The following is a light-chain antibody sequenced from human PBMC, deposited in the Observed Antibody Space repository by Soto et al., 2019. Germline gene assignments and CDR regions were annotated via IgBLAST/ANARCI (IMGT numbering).Light chain of an antibody. Sequence: EIVLTQSPGTLSLSPGERATLSCRASQSVSSSYLAWYQKKPGQAPRLLIYGASSRATGIPDRFSGSGSGTDFTLTISRLEPEDFAVYYCQQTYSDISFGGGTKV. CDR1: QSVSSSY. CDR2: GAS. V-gene: IGKV3-20*01. CDR3: QQTYSDIS. J-gene: IGKJ4*01.